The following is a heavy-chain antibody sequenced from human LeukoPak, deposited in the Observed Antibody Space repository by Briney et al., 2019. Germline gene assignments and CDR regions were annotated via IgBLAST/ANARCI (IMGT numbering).Heavy chain of an antibody. CDR2: IYYTGST. V-gene: IGHV4-59*01. D-gene: IGHD3-10*01. J-gene: IGHJ5*02. CDR3: ARAYGSGSYHFDP. Sequence: SETLSLTCSVSGGSISYYYWTWIQQPPGKGLEYMGYIYYTGSTNYNPSLTGRVTISVDTSKNQFSLNLTSVTAADTAVYYCARAYGSGSYHFDPWGQGTLVTVSS. CDR1: GGSISYYY.